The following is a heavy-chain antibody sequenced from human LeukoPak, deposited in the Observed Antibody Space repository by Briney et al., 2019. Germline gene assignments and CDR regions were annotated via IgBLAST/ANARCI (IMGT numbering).Heavy chain of an antibody. CDR1: GGSISSSSYY. J-gene: IGHJ4*02. Sequence: SETLSLTCTVSGGSISSSSYYWGWIRQPPGKGLEWIGSIYYSGSTYYNPSLKSRVTISVDTSKNRFSLKLSSVTAADTAVYYCARIKVPWYSSSWYDWGQGTLVTVSS. D-gene: IGHD6-13*01. CDR2: IYYSGST. CDR3: ARIKVPWYSSSWYD. V-gene: IGHV4-39*07.